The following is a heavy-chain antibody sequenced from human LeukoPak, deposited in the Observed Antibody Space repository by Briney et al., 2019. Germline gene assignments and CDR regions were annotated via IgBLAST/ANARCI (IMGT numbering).Heavy chain of an antibody. J-gene: IGHJ5*02. CDR2: ISYDGSNK. D-gene: IGHD3-3*01. CDR1: GFTFSSYG. Sequence: GRSLRLSCAASGFTFSSYGMHWVRQAAGKGLEWVAVISYDGSNKYYADSVKGRFTIYRENSKNTLYLQMNSLRAEDTAVYYCAKVTGRWYDFWSGHMKFDPWGQGTLVTVSS. CDR3: AKVTGRWYDFWSGHMKFDP. V-gene: IGHV3-30*18.